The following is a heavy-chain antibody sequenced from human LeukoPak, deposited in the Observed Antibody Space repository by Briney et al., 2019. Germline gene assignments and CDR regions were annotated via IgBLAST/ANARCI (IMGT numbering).Heavy chain of an antibody. CDR3: ARDSGFLKAAFDI. V-gene: IGHV1-2*02. J-gene: IGHJ3*02. CDR1: GYTFTGYY. CDR2: INPNSGGT. D-gene: IGHD3-3*01. Sequence: GASVKVSXKASGYTFTGYYMHWVRQAPGQGLEWMGWINPNSGGTNYAQKFQGRVTMTRDTSISTAYMELRRLRSDDTAVYYCARDSGFLKAAFDIWGQGTMVTVSS.